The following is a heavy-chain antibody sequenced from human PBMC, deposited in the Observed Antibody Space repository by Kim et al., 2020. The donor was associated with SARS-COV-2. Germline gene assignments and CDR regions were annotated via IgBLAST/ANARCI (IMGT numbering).Heavy chain of an antibody. Sequence: GGSLRLSCAASGFTFSSYAMHWVRQAPGKGLEWVAVISYDGSNKYYADSVKGRFTISRDNSKNTLYLQMNSLRAEDTAVYYCARDCPGNDFWSGYYTYYYYGMDVWGQGTTVTVSS. CDR3: ARDCPGNDFWSGYYTYYYYGMDV. J-gene: IGHJ6*02. V-gene: IGHV3-30-3*01. CDR1: GFTFSSYA. D-gene: IGHD3-3*01. CDR2: ISYDGSNK.